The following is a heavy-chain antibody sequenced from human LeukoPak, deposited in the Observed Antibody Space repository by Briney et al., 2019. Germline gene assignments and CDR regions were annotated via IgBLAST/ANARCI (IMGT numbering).Heavy chain of an antibody. CDR2: INHTGST. Sequence: PSETLSLTCAVYGGSFSGYYWSWIRQPPGKGLEWIGEINHTGSTNYNPSRKSRVTISVGTSKNQFALTLSSVTAADTAVYYCARGRCSSTSCYADYWGQGTLVTVSS. J-gene: IGHJ4*02. CDR1: GGSFSGYY. D-gene: IGHD2-2*01. CDR3: ARGRCSSTSCYADY. V-gene: IGHV4-34*01.